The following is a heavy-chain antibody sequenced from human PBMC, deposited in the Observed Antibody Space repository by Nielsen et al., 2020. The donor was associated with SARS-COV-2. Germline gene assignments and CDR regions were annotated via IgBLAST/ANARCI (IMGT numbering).Heavy chain of an antibody. J-gene: IGHJ4*02. V-gene: IGHV1-8*01. D-gene: IGHD3-16*01. CDR2: MIPSSGNA. CDR3: ARAAAWGGFDY. Sequence: ASVKVSCKASGYTFTSSDINWVRQATGQRLEWMGWMIPSSGNAGYAQKFQGRVTMTRDTSTSTVYMEVSSLRSDDTAVYYCARAAAWGGFDYWGQGTLVTVSS. CDR1: GYTFTSSD.